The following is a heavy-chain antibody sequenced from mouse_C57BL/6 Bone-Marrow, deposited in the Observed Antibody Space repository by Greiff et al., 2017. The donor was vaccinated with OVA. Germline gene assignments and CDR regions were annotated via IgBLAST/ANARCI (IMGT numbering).Heavy chain of an antibody. CDR2: INPSTGGT. J-gene: IGHJ4*01. CDR1: GYSFTGYY. Sequence: VQLQQSGPELVKPGASVKISCKASGYSFTGYYMTWVKQSPEKSLEWIGEINPSTGGTTYNQKFKAKATLTVDKSSSTAYMQLKSLTSEDSAVYYCARKVYYDPLMDYWGQGTSVTVSS. V-gene: IGHV1-42*01. CDR3: ARKVYYDPLMDY. D-gene: IGHD2-4*01.